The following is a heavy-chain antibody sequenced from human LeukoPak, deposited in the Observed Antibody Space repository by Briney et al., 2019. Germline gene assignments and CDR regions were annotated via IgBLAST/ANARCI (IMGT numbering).Heavy chain of an antibody. CDR2: IIPILGIA. J-gene: IGHJ4*02. CDR3: ARDHTPEGPSHPFDY. V-gene: IGHV1-69*04. CDR1: GGTFSSYT. Sequence: GASVKVSCKASGGTFSSYTISWVRQAPGQGLEWMGRIIPILGIANYAQKFQGRVTITADKSTSTAYMELSSLRSEDTAVYYCARDHTPEGPSHPFDYWGQGTLVTVS.